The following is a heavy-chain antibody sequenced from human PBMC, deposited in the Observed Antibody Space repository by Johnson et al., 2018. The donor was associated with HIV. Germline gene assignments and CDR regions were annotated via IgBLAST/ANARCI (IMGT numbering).Heavy chain of an antibody. Sequence: VQLVESGGGVVRPGGSLRLSCAASGFTFDDYGMSWVRQAPGKGLEWVSVIYSGGSTFYADSVKGRFTISRDNSGNTLYLQMDSLRVEDTAVYYCAKSPSQLGSAFDIWGQGTMVTVSS. CDR3: AKSPSQLGSAFDI. CDR2: IYSGGST. V-gene: IGHV3-66*01. D-gene: IGHD2-2*01. J-gene: IGHJ3*02. CDR1: GFTFDDYG.